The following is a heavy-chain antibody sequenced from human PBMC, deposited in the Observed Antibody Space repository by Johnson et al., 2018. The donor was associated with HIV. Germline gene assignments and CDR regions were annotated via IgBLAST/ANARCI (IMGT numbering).Heavy chain of an antibody. CDR3: ARPTVVVLPHGAFDI. CDR2: ISFDGSNK. V-gene: IGHV3-30*19. Sequence: QVQLVESGGDVVQPGRSLRLSCAASRFIFSTSGMHWVRQAPGKGLEWVAVISFDGSNKYYADSVKGRFTISRDNSRNTLYLQMNSLRTDDSAVSYCARPTVVVLPHGAFDIWGPGKMVTVSS. CDR1: RFIFSTSG. D-gene: IGHD2-15*01. J-gene: IGHJ3*02.